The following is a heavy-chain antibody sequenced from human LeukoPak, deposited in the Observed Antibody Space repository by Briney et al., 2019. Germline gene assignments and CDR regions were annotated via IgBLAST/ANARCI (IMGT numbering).Heavy chain of an antibody. Sequence: PSETLSLTCAVYGGSFSGYYWSWIRQPPGKGLEWIGEINHSGSTNYNPSLKSRVTISVDTSKNQFSLKLSSVTAADTAVYYCACRVSGSGSYYRFDPWGQGTLVTVSS. V-gene: IGHV4-34*01. CDR2: INHSGST. CDR3: ACRVSGSGSYYRFDP. D-gene: IGHD3-10*01. CDR1: GGSFSGYY. J-gene: IGHJ5*02.